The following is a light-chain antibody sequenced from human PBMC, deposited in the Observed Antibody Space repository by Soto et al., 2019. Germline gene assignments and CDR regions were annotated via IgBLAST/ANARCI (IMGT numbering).Light chain of an antibody. Sequence: EIVMTQSPATLSVSPGERATLSCRASQSVRSNLAWYQQKPGQAPRLLIYGTSIRASGIPARFSGSGSGTDSTLPITSLQSEDFAVYSCQQYNNWPLTFGQGTKV. CDR1: QSVRSN. J-gene: IGKJ1*01. V-gene: IGKV3D-15*01. CDR2: GTS. CDR3: QQYNNWPLT.